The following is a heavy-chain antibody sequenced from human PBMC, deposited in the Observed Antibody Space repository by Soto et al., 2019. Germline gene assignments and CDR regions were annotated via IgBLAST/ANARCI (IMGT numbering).Heavy chain of an antibody. CDR3: ARVPPGYCSSTSCSHYDY. V-gene: IGHV1-69*02. CDR1: GGTFSSYT. D-gene: IGHD2-2*01. CDR2: IIPILDIA. J-gene: IGHJ4*02. Sequence: QVPLVQSGAEVKKPGSSVNVSCKASGGTFSSYTIVWVRQAPGQGLEWMGRIIPILDIAYYAQKFQDRVTITADKSTGTAYMELSSLRSEDTAVYYCARVPPGYCSSTSCSHYDYWGQGTLVTVSS.